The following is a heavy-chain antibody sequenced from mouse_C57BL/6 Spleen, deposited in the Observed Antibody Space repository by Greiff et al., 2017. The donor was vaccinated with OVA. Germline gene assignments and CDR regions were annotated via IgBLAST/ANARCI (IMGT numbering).Heavy chain of an antibody. CDR3: ASITTVVATDAMDY. Sequence: QVQLQQPGAELVKPGASVKLSCKASGYTFTSYWMHWVKQRPGRGLEWIGRIDPNSGGTKYNEKFKSKATLTVDKSSSTAYMQLSSLTSEDSAVYYCASITTVVATDAMDYWGQGTSVTVSS. CDR1: GYTFTSYW. CDR2: IDPNSGGT. V-gene: IGHV1-72*01. J-gene: IGHJ4*01. D-gene: IGHD1-1*01.